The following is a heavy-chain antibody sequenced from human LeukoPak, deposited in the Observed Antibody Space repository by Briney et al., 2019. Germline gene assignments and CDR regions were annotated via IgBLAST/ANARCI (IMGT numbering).Heavy chain of an antibody. CDR2: ISAYNGNT. J-gene: IGHJ3*02. Sequence: GASVKVSCKASGYTFASYGISWVRQAPGQGLEWMGWISAYNGNTNYAQKFQGRVTMTTDTSTSTAYMELKSLRSDDTAVYYCARVIMTTVTRWAFDIWGQGTMVTVSS. CDR3: ARVIMTTVTRWAFDI. D-gene: IGHD4-11*01. CDR1: GYTFASYG. V-gene: IGHV1-18*01.